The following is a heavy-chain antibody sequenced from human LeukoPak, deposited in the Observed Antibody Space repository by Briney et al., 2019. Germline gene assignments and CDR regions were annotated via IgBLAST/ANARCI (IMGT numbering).Heavy chain of an antibody. CDR2: VNTNSGGT. J-gene: IGHJ4*02. V-gene: IGHV1-2*06. Sequence: ASVTVSCTASGYTFTGYDMHWVRKAPAQGLEWMGRVNTNSGGTNYAQKFQGRVTMTRDTSISTAYMELSRLRSDDTAVYCCARYLETRRGYYYHYFDYRREPTQATVPS. D-gene: IGHD3-22*01. CDR3: ARYLETRRGYYYHYFDY. CDR1: GYTFTGYD.